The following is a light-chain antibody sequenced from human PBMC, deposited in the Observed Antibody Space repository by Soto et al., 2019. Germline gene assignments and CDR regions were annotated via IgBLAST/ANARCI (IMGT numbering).Light chain of an antibody. CDR3: QQYNKWPLT. V-gene: IGKV3-15*01. J-gene: IGKJ4*01. Sequence: EIVMTQSPATLSVSPGERATLSCRASQSVAGNLAWYQQNPGQAPRLLIYGASTRATGIPTRFSGGGSGTEFTLTFSSLQSEDFVIYYCQQYNKWPLTFGGGTKVEIK. CDR2: GAS. CDR1: QSVAGN.